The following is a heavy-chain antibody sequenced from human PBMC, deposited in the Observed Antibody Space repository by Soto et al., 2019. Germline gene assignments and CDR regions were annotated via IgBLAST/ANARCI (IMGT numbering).Heavy chain of an antibody. Sequence: EVQLVESGGGLVQPGGSLRLSCAASGFTFSSYEMNWVRQAPGKGLEWVSYISSSGSTIYYADSVEGRFTISRDNAKNSLYLQMNSLRAEDTAVYYCARVRSGGDIGYWGQGTLVTVSS. D-gene: IGHD3-3*01. V-gene: IGHV3-48*03. CDR2: ISSSGSTI. J-gene: IGHJ4*02. CDR1: GFTFSSYE. CDR3: ARVRSGGDIGY.